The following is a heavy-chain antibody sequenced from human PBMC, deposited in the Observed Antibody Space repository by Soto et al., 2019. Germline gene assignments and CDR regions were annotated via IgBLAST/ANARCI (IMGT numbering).Heavy chain of an antibody. Sequence: ASVKVSCKASGYTFTGYYMHWVRQAPGQGLGWMGWINPNSGGTNYAQKFQGWVTMTRDTSISTAYMELSRLRSDDTAVYYCARGVYDYVWGSYRLSGPLDYWGQGTLVTVSS. CDR3: ARGVYDYVWGSYRLSGPLDY. CDR1: GYTFTGYY. V-gene: IGHV1-2*04. J-gene: IGHJ4*02. D-gene: IGHD3-16*02. CDR2: INPNSGGT.